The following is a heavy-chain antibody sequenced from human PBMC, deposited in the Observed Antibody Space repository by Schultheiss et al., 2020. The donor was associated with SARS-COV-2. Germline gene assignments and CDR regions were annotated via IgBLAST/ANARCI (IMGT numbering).Heavy chain of an antibody. V-gene: IGHV3-30*03. J-gene: IGHJ6*02. CDR1: GFTFSSYG. Sequence: GGSLRLSCAASGFTFSSYGMHWVRQAPGKGLEWVAVISYDGSNKYYADSVKGRFTISRDNSKNTLYLQMNSLRAEDTAVYYCACSGWSNYYYYGMDVWGQGTTVTVSS. CDR3: ACSGWSNYYYYGMDV. D-gene: IGHD6-19*01. CDR2: ISYDGSNK.